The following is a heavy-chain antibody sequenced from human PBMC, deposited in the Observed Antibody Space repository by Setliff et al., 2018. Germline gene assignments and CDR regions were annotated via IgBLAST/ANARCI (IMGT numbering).Heavy chain of an antibody. J-gene: IGHJ4*02. V-gene: IGHV3-33*01. CDR1: GFTFSSYG. CDR3: ARGGNLIYYFDY. CDR2: IWYDGSNK. Sequence: PGGSLRLSCAASGFTFSSYGMHWVRQAPGKVLEWVAVIWYDGSNKYYADSVKGRFTISRDNSKNTLYLQMNSLRAEDTAVYYCARGGNLIYYFDYWGQGTLVTV. D-gene: IGHD2-15*01.